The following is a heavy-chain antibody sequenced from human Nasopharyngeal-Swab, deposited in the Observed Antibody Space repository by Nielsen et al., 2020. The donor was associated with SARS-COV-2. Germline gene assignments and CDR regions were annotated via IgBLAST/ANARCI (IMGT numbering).Heavy chain of an antibody. V-gene: IGHV3-74*01. D-gene: IGHD2-15*01. J-gene: IGHJ4*02. CDR2: INSDGSST. CDR1: GFTFSSYW. CDR3: AKVAGAYCSGGSCSTGYFDY. Sequence: GGSLRLSCAASGFTFSSYWMHWVRQAPGKGLVWVSRINSDGSSTSYADSVKGRFTISRDNSKNTLYLQMNSLRAEDTAVYYCAKVAGAYCSGGSCSTGYFDYWGQGTLVTVSS.